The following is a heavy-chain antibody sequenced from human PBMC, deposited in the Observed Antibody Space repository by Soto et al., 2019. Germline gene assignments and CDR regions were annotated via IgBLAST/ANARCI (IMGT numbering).Heavy chain of an antibody. CDR2: RSWNSGSI. J-gene: IGHJ4*02. CDR3: AKAYSDFWSGPQY. Sequence: SLRLSCAASGFTVDGDGMHWVRQAPGKGLEWVSFRSWNSGSIGYADSLKGRCIISRDNTNNSLYLQMNSPRTEDTSLVYCAKAYSDFWSGPQYWGQGTLVTVSS. V-gene: IGHV3-9*01. D-gene: IGHD3-3*01. CDR1: GFTVDGDG.